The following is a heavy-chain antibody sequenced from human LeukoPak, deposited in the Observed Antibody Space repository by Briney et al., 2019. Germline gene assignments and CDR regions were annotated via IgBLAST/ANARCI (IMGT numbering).Heavy chain of an antibody. Sequence: SETLSLTCTVSGGSISSYYWSWIRQPAGKGLEWIGRIYTSGSTNYNPSLKSRVTISVDTSKNQFSLKLSSVTAADTAVYYCARGYCSSTSCYADAFDIWGQGTIVIVSS. D-gene: IGHD2-2*01. J-gene: IGHJ3*02. CDR2: IYTSGST. V-gene: IGHV4-4*07. CDR1: GGSISSYY. CDR3: ARGYCSSTSCYADAFDI.